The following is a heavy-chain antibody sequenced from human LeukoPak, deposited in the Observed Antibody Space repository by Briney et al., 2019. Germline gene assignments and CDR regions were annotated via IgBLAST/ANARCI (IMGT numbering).Heavy chain of an antibody. CDR3: ATDFYDST. V-gene: IGHV3-15*07. J-gene: IGHJ5*02. D-gene: IGHD3-22*01. Sequence: PGGSLRLSCATSGFTFSNAWMNWVRQAPGKGLEWVGRIRSNSDGGTIDYAAPVKGKFTLSRDDSKATLYLQMNSLQTEDTAVYYCATDFYDSTWGQGTLVTVSS. CDR2: IRSNSDGGTI. CDR1: GFTFSNAW.